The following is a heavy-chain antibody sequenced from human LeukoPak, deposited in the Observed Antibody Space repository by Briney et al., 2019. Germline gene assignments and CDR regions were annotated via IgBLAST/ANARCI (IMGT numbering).Heavy chain of an antibody. J-gene: IGHJ6*02. CDR2: IKQDGSEK. D-gene: IGHD3-16*02. CDR1: GFPFISYW. Sequence: GGPLNLSCAASGFPFISYWLSWVRKAPGKGLEWVANIKQDGSEKYYVASVKGRFTISRDKAKNSLYLQMNSLRAEDTAVYYCARGYIDRNYYYYYGMDVWGQGTTVTVSS. CDR3: ARGYIDRNYYYYYGMDV. V-gene: IGHV3-7*01.